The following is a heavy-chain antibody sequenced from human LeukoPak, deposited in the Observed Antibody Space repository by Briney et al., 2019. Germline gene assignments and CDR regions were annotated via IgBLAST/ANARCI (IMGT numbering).Heavy chain of an antibody. CDR2: IYTSGST. J-gene: IGHJ3*02. D-gene: IGHD6-19*01. V-gene: IGHV4-39*07. Sequence: SETLSLTCTVSGGSISSSNYYWGWIRQPPGKGLEWIGRIYTSGSTNYNPSLKSRVTMSVDTSKNQFSLKLSSVTAADTAVYYCARSGVTVAGAFDIWGQGTMVTVSS. CDR1: GGSISSSNYY. CDR3: ARSGVTVAGAFDI.